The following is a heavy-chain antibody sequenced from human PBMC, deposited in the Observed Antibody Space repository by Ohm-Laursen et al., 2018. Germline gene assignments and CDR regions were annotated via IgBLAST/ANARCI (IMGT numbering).Heavy chain of an antibody. V-gene: IGHV4-59*08. Sequence: SDTLSLTCAVSGGSISSYYWSWIRQSPGKGLEWIGYIYYSGSTNYNPSLKSRVTISVDTSKNQFSLKLSSVTAADTAVYYCARELAAAFPGYFYYWGQGALVAVST. J-gene: IGHJ4*02. CDR1: GGSISSYY. CDR3: ARELAAAFPGYFYY. CDR2: IYYSGST. D-gene: IGHD6-13*01.